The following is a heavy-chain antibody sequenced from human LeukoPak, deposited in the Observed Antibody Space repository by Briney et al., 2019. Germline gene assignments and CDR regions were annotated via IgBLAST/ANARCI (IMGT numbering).Heavy chain of an antibody. J-gene: IGHJ6*03. V-gene: IGHV3-9*01. CDR2: ISWNSGSI. Sequence: GGSLRLSCAASGFTFDDYAMHWVRQAPGKGLEWVSGISWNSGSIGYADSVKGRFTISRDNAKNSLYLQMNSLRAEDTAVYYCARDPDYYGSMDVWGKGTTVTVSS. CDR1: GFTFDDYA. D-gene: IGHD3-10*01. CDR3: ARDPDYYGSMDV.